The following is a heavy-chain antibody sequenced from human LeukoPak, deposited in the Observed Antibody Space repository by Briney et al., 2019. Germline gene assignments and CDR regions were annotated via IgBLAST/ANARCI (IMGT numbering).Heavy chain of an antibody. CDR2: VNHNGYT. V-gene: IGHV4-34*01. CDR3: ARGDRDSPTYYYYYYYMDV. CDR1: GTSFTSYY. D-gene: IGHD2-15*01. J-gene: IGHJ6*03. Sequence: PSETLSLTCGVSGTSFTSYYWSWIRQTPGKGLEWIGEVNHNGYTNMNPSLKSRVTISVDTSKNQFSLKLSSVTAADTAVYYCARGDRDSPTYYYYYYYMDVWGKGTTVTVSS.